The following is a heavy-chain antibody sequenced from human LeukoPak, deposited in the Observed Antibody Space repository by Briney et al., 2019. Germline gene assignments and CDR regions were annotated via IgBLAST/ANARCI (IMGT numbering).Heavy chain of an antibody. CDR3: EKPAYDILTGYDNVDY. CDR1: GGSISSSSYY. D-gene: IGHD3-9*01. V-gene: IGHV4-39*01. CDR2: IYYSGST. Sequence: SETLSLTCTVSGGSISSSSYYWGWIRRPPGKGLEWIGSIYYSGSTYYSPSLKSRVTISVDTSKNQFSLKLSSVTAADTVVFFKEKPAYDILTGYDNVDYWGQGTLVTVSS. J-gene: IGHJ4*02.